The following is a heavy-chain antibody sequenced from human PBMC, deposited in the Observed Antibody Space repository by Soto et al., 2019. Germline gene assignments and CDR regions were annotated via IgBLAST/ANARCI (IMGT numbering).Heavy chain of an antibody. Sequence: TSETLSLTCTVSGGSISSGGYYCSWIRQHPGKGLEWIGYIYYSGSTYYNPSLKSRVTISVDTSKNQFSLKLSSVTAADTAVYYCARDYSCSGGSCYFAFDIWGQGTMVTVSS. CDR3: ARDYSCSGGSCYFAFDI. CDR2: IYYSGST. J-gene: IGHJ3*02. D-gene: IGHD2-15*01. CDR1: GGSISSGGYY. V-gene: IGHV4-31*03.